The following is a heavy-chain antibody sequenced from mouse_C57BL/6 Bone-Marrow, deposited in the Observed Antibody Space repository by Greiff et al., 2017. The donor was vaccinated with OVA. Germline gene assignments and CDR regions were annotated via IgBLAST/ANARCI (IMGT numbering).Heavy chain of an antibody. J-gene: IGHJ1*03. CDR2: INPRSGNT. CDR3: ARSLHREGHYWYFDV. CDR1: GYTFTSYG. V-gene: IGHV1-81*01. Sequence: QVQLLQSGAELARPGASVKLSCTASGYTFTSYGICWVKQRTVQGLEWIGEINPRSGNTYYNETFKGKATLTADKSSSTVYMELRRLTSEDAADYFCARSLHREGHYWYFDVWGTGTTVTVSS.